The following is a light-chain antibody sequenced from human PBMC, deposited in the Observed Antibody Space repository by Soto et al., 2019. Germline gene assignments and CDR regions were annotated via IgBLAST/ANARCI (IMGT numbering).Light chain of an antibody. Sequence: QSVLTQPASVSGSPGQSITISCTGTSSDVRGYKCVSWYQQLPGTAPKLLIYGNSNRPSGVPDRFSGSKSGTSASLAITGLQAEDEADYYCQSYDSSLSGPSYVFGTGTKVTVL. CDR1: SSDVRGYKC. J-gene: IGLJ1*01. V-gene: IGLV1-40*01. CDR3: QSYDSSLSGPSYV. CDR2: GNS.